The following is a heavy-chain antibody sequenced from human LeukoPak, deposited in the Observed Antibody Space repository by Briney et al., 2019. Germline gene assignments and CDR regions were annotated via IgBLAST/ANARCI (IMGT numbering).Heavy chain of an antibody. CDR2: INHSGST. V-gene: IGHV4-34*01. D-gene: IGHD3-22*01. CDR1: GGSFSGYY. Sequence: SETLSLTCAVYGGSFSGYYWSWIRQPPGKGLEWIGEINHSGSTNYNLSLKSRVTISVDTSKNQFSLKLSSVTAADTAVYCCARSRGYYFLYFDYWGQGTLVTVSS. CDR3: ARSRGYYFLYFDY. J-gene: IGHJ4*02.